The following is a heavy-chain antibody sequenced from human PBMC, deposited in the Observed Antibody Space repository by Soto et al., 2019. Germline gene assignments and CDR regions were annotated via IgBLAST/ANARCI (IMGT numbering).Heavy chain of an antibody. CDR3: AKETILERLPQLYYYYGMDV. D-gene: IGHD3-3*01. CDR2: ISYDGSNK. Sequence: PGGSLRLSCAASGFTFSSYGMHWVRQAPGKGLEWVAVISYDGSNKYYADSVKGRFTISRDNSKNTLYLQMNSLRAEDTAVYYCAKETILERLPQLYYYYGMDVWGQGTTVTVSS. CDR1: GFTFSSYG. V-gene: IGHV3-30*18. J-gene: IGHJ6*02.